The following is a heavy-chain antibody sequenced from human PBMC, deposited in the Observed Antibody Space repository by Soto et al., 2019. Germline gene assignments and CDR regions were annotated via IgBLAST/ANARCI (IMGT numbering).Heavy chain of an antibody. V-gene: IGHV3-48*01. D-gene: IGHD3-16*01. CDR2: INRDSTVI. CDR1: GFSFSTHY. CDR3: LNGDYY. J-gene: IGHJ4*02. Sequence: EEQLVESGGGLVQPGGSLRLSCAASGFSFSTHYMNWVRQSPGKGLEWVSSINRDSTVIYYADSVKGRFTISRDNARNSLSLQRNSLRAEDTAVYYCLNGDYYVGPGTLVTVSS.